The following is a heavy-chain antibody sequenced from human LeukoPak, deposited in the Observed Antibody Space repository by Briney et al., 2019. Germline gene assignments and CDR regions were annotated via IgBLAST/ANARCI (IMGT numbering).Heavy chain of an antibody. CDR3: ARDGDKKYYYDSSGYYYGLSGFDY. Sequence: PSETLSLTCTVSGGSISSGSYYWSWIRQPAGKGLEWIGRIYTSGSTNYNPSLKSRVTISVDTSKNQFSLKLSSVTAADTAVYYCARDGDKKYYYDSSGYYYGLSGFDYWGQGTLVTVSS. D-gene: IGHD3-22*01. V-gene: IGHV4-61*02. J-gene: IGHJ4*02. CDR1: GGSISSGSYY. CDR2: IYTSGST.